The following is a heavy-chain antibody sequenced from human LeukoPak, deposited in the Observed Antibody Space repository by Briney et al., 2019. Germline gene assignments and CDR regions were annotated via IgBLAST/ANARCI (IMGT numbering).Heavy chain of an antibody. CDR2: IGSSADSI. CDR3: ARDLNLYDSSGYYPR. V-gene: IGHV3-48*03. J-gene: IGHJ4*02. D-gene: IGHD3-22*01. Sequence: GGSLRLSCAASGFTFNDYEMNWVRQAPGKGLEWVSYIGSSADSIKYADSVKGRFTISRENAKNSLYLQMNSLRDEDTAVYYCARDLNLYDSSGYYPRWGQGTLVTVSS. CDR1: GFTFNDYE.